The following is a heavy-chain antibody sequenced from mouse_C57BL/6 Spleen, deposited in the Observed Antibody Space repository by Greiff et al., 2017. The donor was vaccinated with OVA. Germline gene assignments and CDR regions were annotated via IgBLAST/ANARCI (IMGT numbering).Heavy chain of an antibody. J-gene: IGHJ4*01. V-gene: IGHV5-9-1*02. CDR2: ISSGGDYI. Sequence: EVKLVESGEGLVKPGGSLKLSCAASGFTFSSYAMSWVRQTPEKRLEWVAYISSGGDYIYYADTVKGRFTISRDNARNTLYLQMSSLKSEDTAMYYCTRLDYGESMDYWGQGTPVTVSS. D-gene: IGHD1-1*01. CDR1: GFTFSSYA. CDR3: TRLDYGESMDY.